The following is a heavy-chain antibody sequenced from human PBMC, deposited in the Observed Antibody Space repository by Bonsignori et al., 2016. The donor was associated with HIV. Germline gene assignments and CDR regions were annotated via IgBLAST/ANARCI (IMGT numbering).Heavy chain of an antibody. V-gene: IGHV3-7*01. CDR2: IRTDGKDK. D-gene: IGHD3-16*02. J-gene: IGHJ5*02. Sequence: EVHLVESGGGLVQPGGSLRLSCVGSGFTFSSSWMTWVRQAPGKGLEWVANIRTDGKDKYYSASVRGRFTISRDNAKKSLYLHMNSLRAEDTALYYCAGAQYEYDRGTYRHEFVGFDPWGQGTLVTVSS. CDR3: AGAQYEYDRGTYRHEFVGFDP. CDR1: GFTFSSSW.